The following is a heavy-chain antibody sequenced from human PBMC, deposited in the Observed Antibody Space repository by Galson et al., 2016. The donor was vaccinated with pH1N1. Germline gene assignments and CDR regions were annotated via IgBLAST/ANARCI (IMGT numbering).Heavy chain of an antibody. V-gene: IGHV3-23*01. Sequence: SLRLSCAASGFTFSSHAMNWVRQAPGKGLEWVSIISGSGGIAYYAYSVKGRFTISRDNSKRTLSLQVNSLRAEDTAIYYCAKQGPIVTGLPTFARNYYHYMDVWDKGATVTVSS. CDR2: ISGSGGIA. D-gene: IGHD1-26*01. CDR3: AKQGPIVTGLPTFARNYYHYMDV. J-gene: IGHJ6*03. CDR1: GFTFSSHA.